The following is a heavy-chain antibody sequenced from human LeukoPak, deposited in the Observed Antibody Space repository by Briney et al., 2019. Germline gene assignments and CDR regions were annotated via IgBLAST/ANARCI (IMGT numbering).Heavy chain of an antibody. CDR1: GFTLRSYA. CDR3: AKDYSSGWYARFDP. J-gene: IGHJ5*02. Sequence: GGSLRLSCAASGFTLRSYAMSWLRQAPGKGLEWVSVIDGSGGSTDYSESVKGRFTISKDNSKNTLYLEMNSLRAEDTAVYYCAKDYSSGWYARFDPWGQGTQVTVAS. CDR2: IDGSGGST. V-gene: IGHV3-23*01. D-gene: IGHD6-19*01.